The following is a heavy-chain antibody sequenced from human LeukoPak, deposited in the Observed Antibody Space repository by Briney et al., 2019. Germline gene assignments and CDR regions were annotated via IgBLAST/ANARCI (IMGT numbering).Heavy chain of an antibody. Sequence: GESLKISCKGSGYSFTSYWIGWVRQMPGKGLEWMGVIYPGDSDTRYSPSFQGQVTISADKSISTAYLQWSSLKASDTAMYYCAMTTQYQLLSFDYWGQGTLVTVSS. CDR3: AMTTQYQLLSFDY. CDR1: GYSFTSYW. D-gene: IGHD2-2*01. CDR2: IYPGDSDT. V-gene: IGHV5-51*01. J-gene: IGHJ4*02.